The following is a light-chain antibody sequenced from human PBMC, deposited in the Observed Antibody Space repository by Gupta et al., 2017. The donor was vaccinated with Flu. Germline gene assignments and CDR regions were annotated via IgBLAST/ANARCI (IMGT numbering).Light chain of an antibody. CDR1: SSNIGSNY. J-gene: IGLJ3*02. CDR3: AAWDDSLSGRV. Sequence: QSVLTPPPSASGTPGQRVTISCSGSSSNIGSNYVYWYQQLPGTAPKLLIYRNNQRPSGVPDRFSRSKSGTSASLAISGLRSEDEADYYCAAWDDSLSGRVFGGGTKLTVL. V-gene: IGLV1-47*01. CDR2: RNN.